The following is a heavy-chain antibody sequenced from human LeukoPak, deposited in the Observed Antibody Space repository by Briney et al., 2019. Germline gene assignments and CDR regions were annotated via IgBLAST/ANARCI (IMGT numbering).Heavy chain of an antibody. CDR2: ISYDGSNK. D-gene: IGHD6-13*01. CDR3: ARDTGYSSPYYYFDY. J-gene: IGHJ4*02. Sequence: GGSLRLSCAASGFTFSRYDMHWVRQAPGKGLEWAAVISYDGSNKYYADSVKGRFTISRDNSKNTLYLQLNSLRAEDTAVFYCARDTGYSSPYYYFDYWGQGTLVTVSS. CDR1: GFTFSRYD. V-gene: IGHV3-30-3*01.